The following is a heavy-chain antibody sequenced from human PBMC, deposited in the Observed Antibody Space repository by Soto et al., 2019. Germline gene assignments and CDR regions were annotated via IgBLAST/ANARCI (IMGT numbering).Heavy chain of an antibody. CDR3: AKDRPGYCSGGSCYRRFDY. J-gene: IGHJ4*02. V-gene: IGHV3-23*01. Sequence: GGSLRLSCAASGFTFSSYAMSWVRQAPGKGLEWVSAISGSGGSTYYADSVKGRFTISRDNSKNTLYLQMNSLRAEDTAVYYCAKDRPGYCSGGSCYRRFDYWGQGTLVTVSS. D-gene: IGHD2-15*01. CDR1: GFTFSSYA. CDR2: ISGSGGST.